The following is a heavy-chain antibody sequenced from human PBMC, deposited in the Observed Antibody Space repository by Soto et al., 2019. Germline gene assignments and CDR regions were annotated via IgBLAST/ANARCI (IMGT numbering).Heavy chain of an antibody. CDR3: ARVALTHVAAYCSGGSCYLGY. V-gene: IGHV1-18*01. Sequence: GASVKVSCKASGYTFTSYGISWVRQAPGQGLEWMGWISAYNGNTNYAQKLQGRVTMTTDTSTSTAYMELRSLRSDDTAVYYCARVALTHVAAYCSGGSCYLGYWGQGTLVTVSS. CDR2: ISAYNGNT. J-gene: IGHJ4*02. D-gene: IGHD2-15*01. CDR1: GYTFTSYG.